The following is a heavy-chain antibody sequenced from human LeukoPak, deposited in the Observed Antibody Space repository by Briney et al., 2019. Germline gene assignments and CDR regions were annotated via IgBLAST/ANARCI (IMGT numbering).Heavy chain of an antibody. CDR2: IISIFGTA. CDR3: AREDSGSYPPHAFDI. CDR1: GGTFSSYA. D-gene: IGHD1-26*01. J-gene: IGHJ3*02. Sequence: SVKVSCKASGGTFSSYAISWVRQAPGQGLEWMGRIISIFGTANYAQKFQGGVTITTDESTSTAYMELSSLRSEDTAVYYCAREDSGSYPPHAFDIWGQGTMVTVSS. V-gene: IGHV1-69*05.